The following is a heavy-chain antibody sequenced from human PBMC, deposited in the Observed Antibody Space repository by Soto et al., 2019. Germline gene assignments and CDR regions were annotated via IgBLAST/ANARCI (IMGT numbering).Heavy chain of an antibody. CDR2: IIPIFGTA. J-gene: IGHJ1*01. V-gene: IGHV1-69*13. D-gene: IGHD3-16*01. Sequence: GASVKVSCKASGGTFSSYAISWVRQAPGQGLEWMGGIIPIFGTANYAQKFQGRVTITADESTSTAYMELSSLRSEDTAVYYCARASDYVWGSSSISGPFQHWGQGTLVTVSS. CDR1: GGTFSSYA. CDR3: ARASDYVWGSSSISGPFQH.